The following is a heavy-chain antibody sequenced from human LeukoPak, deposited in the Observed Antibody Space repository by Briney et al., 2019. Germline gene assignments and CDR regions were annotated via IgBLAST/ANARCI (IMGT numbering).Heavy chain of an antibody. V-gene: IGHV3-11*01. CDR3: ALGTINKDFYFGMDV. J-gene: IGHJ6*02. CDR2: ISNSGSTV. CDR1: GFTFSDYY. D-gene: IGHD2-8*01. Sequence: GGSLRLSCAASGFTFSDYYMTWLRQAPGKGLEWLSYISNSGSTVFYADSVKGRFTVSRDNAKRSLYLQIESLRDDDTAVYHCALGTINKDFYFGMDVWGQGTTVTVSS.